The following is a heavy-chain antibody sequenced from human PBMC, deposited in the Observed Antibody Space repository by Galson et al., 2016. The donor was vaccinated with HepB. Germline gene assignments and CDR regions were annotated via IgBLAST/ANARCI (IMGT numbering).Heavy chain of an antibody. Sequence: SCAASGFSFRGSAMHWVRQASGKGLEWVGRIRSKANNYATAYAASVKGRFTISRDDSKNTAYLQMNSLKIEDTAVYYCTRQESEFYYDSSGYYRDDFDYWGQGTLVTVSS. CDR2: IRSKANNYAT. J-gene: IGHJ4*02. CDR3: TRQESEFYYDSSGYYRDDFDY. V-gene: IGHV3-73*01. CDR1: GFSFRGSA. D-gene: IGHD3-22*01.